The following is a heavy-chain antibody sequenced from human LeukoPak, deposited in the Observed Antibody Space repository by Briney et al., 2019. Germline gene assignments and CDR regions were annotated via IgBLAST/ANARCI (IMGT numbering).Heavy chain of an antibody. CDR3: ARDIKGQYQDAFDI. V-gene: IGHV3-74*01. CDR1: GFTFSSYW. J-gene: IGHJ3*02. Sequence: PGGSLRLSCAASGFTFSSYWMHWVRQAPGKGLVWVSRINSDGSSTSYADSVKGRFTISRGNAKNSVYLQMNSLRAEDTAVYYCARDIKGQYQDAFDIWGQGTMVTVSS. CDR2: INSDGSST. D-gene: IGHD2-2*01.